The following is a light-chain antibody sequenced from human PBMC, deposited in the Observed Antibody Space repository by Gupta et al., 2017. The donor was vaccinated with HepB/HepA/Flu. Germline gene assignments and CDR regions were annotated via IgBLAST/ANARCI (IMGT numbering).Light chain of an antibody. J-gene: IGKJ2*01. Sequence: EIVLTQSPGTLSLSPGERATLSCRASQSVSTTYLAWYQQKSGQAPRLLIHGASSRATGIPDRFSGSGSGTDFTLIISRLEPEDFAVYFCQQYGGSSYTFGQGTKLEIK. CDR3: QQYGGSSYT. V-gene: IGKV3-20*01. CDR2: GAS. CDR1: QSVSTTY.